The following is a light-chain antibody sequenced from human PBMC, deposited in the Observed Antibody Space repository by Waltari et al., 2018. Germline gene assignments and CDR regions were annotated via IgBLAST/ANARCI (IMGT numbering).Light chain of an antibody. V-gene: IGLV2-14*01. CDR3: SSHRSDFTVV. Sequence: HSALTQPASVSGSPGQSITISCTGTGNDIGRYDYVSGYQQQPGEAPNLVIHDVTQRPSGISSRFSGSKSANTASLTISGLQAEDEADYYCSSHRSDFTVVFGGGTRVTVL. J-gene: IGLJ2*01. CDR1: GNDIGRYDY. CDR2: DVT.